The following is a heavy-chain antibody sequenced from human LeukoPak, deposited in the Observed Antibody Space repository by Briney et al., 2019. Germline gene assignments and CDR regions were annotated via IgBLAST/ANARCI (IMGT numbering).Heavy chain of an antibody. CDR2: INHSGST. CDR3: ARGRGVSGWYSLFDP. Sequence: SETLSLTCAVYGGSLSGYYWRWIRQPPGKGLEWIGEINHSGSTNYNPSLKSRVTISVDTSKNQSSLKLTSVTAADTAEYYCARGRGVSGWYSLFDPWGQGTLVTVSS. V-gene: IGHV4-34*01. J-gene: IGHJ5*02. CDR1: GGSLSGYY. D-gene: IGHD6-19*01.